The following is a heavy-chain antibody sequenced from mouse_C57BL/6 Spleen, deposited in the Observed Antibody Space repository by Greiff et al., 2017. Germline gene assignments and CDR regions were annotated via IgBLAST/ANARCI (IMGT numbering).Heavy chain of an antibody. D-gene: IGHD3-3*01. CDR3: ARKRDGAMDY. CDR1: GYTFTSYW. J-gene: IGHJ4*01. CDR2: IDPSHSYT. V-gene: IGHV1-59*01. Sequence: QVQLQQPGAELVRPGTSVKLSCKASGYTFTSYWMHWVKQRPGQGLEWIGVIDPSHSYTNYNQKFKGKATLTVDTSSSTAYLQLSSLTSEDSAVYYCARKRDGAMDYWGQGTSVTVSS.